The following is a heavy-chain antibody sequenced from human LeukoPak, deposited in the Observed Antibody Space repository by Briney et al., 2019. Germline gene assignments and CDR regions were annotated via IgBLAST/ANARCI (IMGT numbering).Heavy chain of an antibody. J-gene: IGHJ5*02. Sequence: ASVKVSCKVSGYTLTELSMHWVRQAPGKGLEWMGGFDPEDGETIYAQKFQGRVTMTEDTSTDTAYMELSRLRSEDTAGYYCATARRVVRYNWFDPWGQGTLVTVSS. V-gene: IGHV1-24*01. CDR2: FDPEDGET. CDR3: ATARRVVRYNWFDP. CDR1: GYTLTELS. D-gene: IGHD3-22*01.